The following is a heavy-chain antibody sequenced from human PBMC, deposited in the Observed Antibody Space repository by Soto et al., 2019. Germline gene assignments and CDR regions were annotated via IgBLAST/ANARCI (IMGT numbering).Heavy chain of an antibody. CDR2: INPSGGST. D-gene: IGHD6-13*01. J-gene: IGHJ5*02. CDR3: ARIGSSWRFDP. CDR1: GYTFTSYY. V-gene: IGHV1-46*01. Sequence: GASVKVSCKASGYTFTSYYMHWVRQAPGQGLEWMGIINPSGGSTSYAQKFQGRVTMTRDTSTSTVYMELSSPRSEDTAVYYCARIGSSWRFDPWGQGTLVTVSS.